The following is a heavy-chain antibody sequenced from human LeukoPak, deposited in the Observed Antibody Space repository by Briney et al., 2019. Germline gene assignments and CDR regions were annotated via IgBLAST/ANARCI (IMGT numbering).Heavy chain of an antibody. CDR1: GYTVTSKG. CDR2: ISAYNGNT. V-gene: IGHV1-18*01. D-gene: IGHD1-26*01. CDR3: ATTPLEWELHYYYYYGMDV. J-gene: IGHJ6*02. Sequence: GASVKVSCKASGYTVTSKGISWVRQAPGQGLEWMGWISAYNGNTNYAQKLQGRVTMTTDTSTSTAYMELRSLRSDDTAVYYCATTPLEWELHYYYYYGMDVWGQGTTVTVSS.